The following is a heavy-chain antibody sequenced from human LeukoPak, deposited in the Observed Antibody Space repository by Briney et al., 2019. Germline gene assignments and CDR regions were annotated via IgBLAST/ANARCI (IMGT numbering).Heavy chain of an antibody. D-gene: IGHD3-10*01. V-gene: IGHV4-59*08. CDR1: GGSISSYY. Sequence: SETLSLTCTVSGGSISSYYWSWIRQPPGKGLEWIGYIYYSGSTNYNPSLKSRVTISVDTSKDQFSLKLSSVTAADTAVYYCARHAQLLWFGELLPYGWFDPWGQGTLVTVSS. J-gene: IGHJ5*02. CDR3: ARHAQLLWFGELLPYGWFDP. CDR2: IYYSGST.